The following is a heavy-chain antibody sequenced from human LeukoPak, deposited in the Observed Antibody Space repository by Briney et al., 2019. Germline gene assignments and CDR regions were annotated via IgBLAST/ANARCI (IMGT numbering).Heavy chain of an antibody. CDR2: INGDGYSI. CDR3: AVSYYCRGAACYSGFDY. J-gene: IGHJ4*02. Sequence: PGGSLRLSCAASGFTFSSYWMHWVRQAPGKGPVWVSRINGDGYSITYADSVKDRFTISRDNAKKTLYLQMNSLSADDTAVYYCAVSYYCRGAACYSGFDYWGQGTLATVSS. D-gene: IGHD2-15*01. V-gene: IGHV3-74*01. CDR1: GFTFSSYW.